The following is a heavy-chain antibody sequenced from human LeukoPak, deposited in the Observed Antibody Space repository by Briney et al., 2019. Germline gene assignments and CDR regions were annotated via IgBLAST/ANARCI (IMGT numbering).Heavy chain of an antibody. V-gene: IGHV4-61*02. J-gene: IGHJ4*02. D-gene: IGHD3-16*01. Sequence: SETLSLTCTVSGGSISSGSYYWSWIRQPAGRGQEWIGRIYTSGSANYNPSLKSRVTISVDTSKNQFSLKLSSVTAADTAVYYCARALAPDWGQGTLVTVSS. CDR1: GGSISSGSYY. CDR2: IYTSGSA. CDR3: ARALAPD.